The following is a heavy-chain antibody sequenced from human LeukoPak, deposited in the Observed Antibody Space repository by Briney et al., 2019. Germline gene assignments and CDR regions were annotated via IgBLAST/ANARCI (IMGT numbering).Heavy chain of an antibody. CDR3: AKDMGARGYVGGENWFDP. J-gene: IGHJ5*02. CDR1: GFTFDDYA. D-gene: IGHD5-18*01. V-gene: IGHV3-9*01. CDR2: ISWNSGSI. Sequence: PGRSLRLSCAASGFTFDDYAMHWVRQAPGKGPEWVSGISWNSGSIGYADSVKGRFTISRDNAKNSLYLQMNSLRAEDTALYCCAKDMGARGYVGGENWFDPWGQGTLVTVSS.